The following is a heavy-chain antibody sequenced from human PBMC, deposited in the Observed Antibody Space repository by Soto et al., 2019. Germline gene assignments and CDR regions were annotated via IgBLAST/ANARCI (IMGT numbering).Heavy chain of an antibody. CDR1: GFTFSSYS. CDR3: AVDLTALRFLEWLLGMDV. J-gene: IGHJ6*02. Sequence: GGSLRLSCAASGFTFSSYSMNWVRQAPGKGLEWVSYISSSSSTIYYADSVKGRFTISRENAKNSLYLQMNSLRDEDTAVYYCAVDLTALRFLEWLLGMDVWGQGTTVTVSS. V-gene: IGHV3-48*02. D-gene: IGHD3-3*01. CDR2: ISSSSSTI.